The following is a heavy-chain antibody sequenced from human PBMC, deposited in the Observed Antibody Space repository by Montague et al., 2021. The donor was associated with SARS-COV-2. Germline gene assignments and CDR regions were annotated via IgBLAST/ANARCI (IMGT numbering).Heavy chain of an antibody. J-gene: IGHJ3*01. D-gene: IGHD6-19*01. CDR3: ARGWAFDP. Sequence: SETLSLTCAVSGGSTASYYWNRIRQSPGKRPEWIGYVYHNGNTKYNPSLQSRVTISIDTSENQFSLRLNSVTVADTAVYYCARGWAFDPWGQGSLVTVSS. V-gene: IGHV4-59*08. CDR1: GGSTASYY. CDR2: VYHNGNT.